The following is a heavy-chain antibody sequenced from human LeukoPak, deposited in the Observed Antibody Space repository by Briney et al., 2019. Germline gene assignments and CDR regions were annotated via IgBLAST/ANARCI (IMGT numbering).Heavy chain of an antibody. Sequence: GGSLRLSCAASGFTFSSYWMSWVRQAPGKGLEWVANIKQDGSEKYYVDSVRGRFTISRDNSKNTLYLQMNSLRPEDTAFYYCARGIAAAGTQGTIDYWGQGTLVTVSS. V-gene: IGHV3-7*04. J-gene: IGHJ4*02. CDR2: IKQDGSEK. D-gene: IGHD6-13*01. CDR1: GFTFSSYW. CDR3: ARGIAAAGTQGTIDY.